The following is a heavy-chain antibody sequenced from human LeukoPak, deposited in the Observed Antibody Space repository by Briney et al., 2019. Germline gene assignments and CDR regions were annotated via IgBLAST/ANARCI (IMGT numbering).Heavy chain of an antibody. CDR3: ARSDIWGSYRFLDY. D-gene: IGHD3-16*02. CDR2: IYISGST. CDR1: GASIGDYY. J-gene: IGHJ4*02. Sequence: SETLSLTCTVSGASIGDYYWNWIRQPAGKGLEWIGRIYISGSTNYNPSLRSRVTMSIDTSKNQFSLKLSSVTAADTAVYCCARSDIWGSYRFLDYRGQGALVTVSS. V-gene: IGHV4-4*07.